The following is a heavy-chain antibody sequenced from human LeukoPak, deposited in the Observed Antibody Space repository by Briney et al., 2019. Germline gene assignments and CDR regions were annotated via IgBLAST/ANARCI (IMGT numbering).Heavy chain of an antibody. CDR3: AAHRSSYYRCFDY. CDR2: IRAYNGNT. V-gene: IGHV1-18*01. CDR1: GGTFSSYA. D-gene: IGHD3-10*01. Sequence: AASVTVSCKASGGTFSSYAISWVRQAPGQGLEWMGWIRAYNGNTNYAQKLQGRVTMTTDTSTSTAYMELRSLRSDDTAVYYCAAHRSSYYRCFDYWGQGTLVTVSS. J-gene: IGHJ4*02.